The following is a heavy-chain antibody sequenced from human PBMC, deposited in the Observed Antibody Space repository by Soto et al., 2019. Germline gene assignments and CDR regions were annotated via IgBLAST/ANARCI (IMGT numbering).Heavy chain of an antibody. CDR1: GGSFSGYY. D-gene: IGHD4-17*01. V-gene: IGHV4-34*01. J-gene: IGHJ6*03. CDR3: VIGFIASGDYVYYYYYMDV. Sequence: PSETLSLTCAVYGGSFSGYYWSWIRQPPGKGLEWIGEINHSGSTNYNPSLKSRVTISVDTSKNQFSLKLSSVTAADTAVYYCVIGFIASGDYVYYYYYMDVWGKGTTVTVSS. CDR2: INHSGST.